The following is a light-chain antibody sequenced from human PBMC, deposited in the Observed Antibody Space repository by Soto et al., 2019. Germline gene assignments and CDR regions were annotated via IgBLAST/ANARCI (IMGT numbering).Light chain of an antibody. CDR2: EVN. CDR1: SSDVGGYVY. J-gene: IGLJ2*01. V-gene: IGLV2-8*01. CDR3: SSYAGTNTDVI. Sequence: QSALTQPPSASGSPGQSVTISCTGTSSDVGGYVYVSWYQQYPGKVPKLMIYEVNKRPSGVPDRFSGSKSGNTASLTVSGLQAEDEADYYCSSYAGTNTDVIFGGGTKVTVL.